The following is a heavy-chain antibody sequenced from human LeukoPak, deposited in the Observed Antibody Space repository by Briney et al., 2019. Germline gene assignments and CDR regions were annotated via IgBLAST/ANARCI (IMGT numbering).Heavy chain of an antibody. CDR1: GDSISNYY. CDR3: ARVVRGDEEDY. CDR2: IYASGST. D-gene: IGHD7-27*01. V-gene: IGHV4-4*07. Sequence: PSETLSLTCTVSGDSISNYYWSWIRQPAGKGLEWIGRIYASGSTNYSPSLKSRVTMSLDTSKKQFSLKLSSVTAADTAVYYCARVVRGDEEDYWGQGTLVTVSA. J-gene: IGHJ4*02.